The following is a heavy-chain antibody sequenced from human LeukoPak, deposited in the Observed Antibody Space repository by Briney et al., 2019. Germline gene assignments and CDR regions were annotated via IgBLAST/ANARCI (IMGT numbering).Heavy chain of an antibody. CDR2: IYPGDSDT. V-gene: IGHV5-51*01. J-gene: IGHJ3*02. CDR3: ASEGSQPDAAFDI. CDR1: GYRFTNYW. Sequence: GESLKISCKGSGYRFTNYWIGWVRQMPGKGLEWMGIIYPGDSDTKYSPSFQGQVTISADKSISTAYLQWSSLKASDTAMYYCASEGSQPDAAFDIWGQGTMVTVSS.